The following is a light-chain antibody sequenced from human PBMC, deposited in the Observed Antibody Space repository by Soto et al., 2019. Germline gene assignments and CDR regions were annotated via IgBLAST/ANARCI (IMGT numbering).Light chain of an antibody. J-gene: IGLJ1*01. Sequence: QSVLTQPPSASGSPGQSVTISCTGTSSDVGGYNYVSWYQQHPGKAPKLMIYEASKRPSGVSNRFSGSQPGNTASLTVSGLQAEDEADYYCCSYAGDKTYVFGSGTKVTVL. CDR1: SSDVGGYNY. CDR2: EAS. CDR3: CSYAGDKTYV. V-gene: IGLV2-8*01.